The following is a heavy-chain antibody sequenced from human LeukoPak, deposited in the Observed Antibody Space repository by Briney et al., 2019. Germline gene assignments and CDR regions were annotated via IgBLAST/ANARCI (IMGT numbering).Heavy chain of an antibody. Sequence: ASVKVSYKASGSTFSDYHINWVRQASGQGPEWMGWINTKSGDAKYNQAFQGRVTMTRDTSISTAYMELNRLRSDDTAMYYCARDPPVVPAAVSYSWFDPWGQGTLVTVSS. D-gene: IGHD2-2*01. J-gene: IGHJ5*02. V-gene: IGHV1-2*02. CDR1: GSTFSDYH. CDR2: INTKSGDA. CDR3: ARDPPVVPAAVSYSWFDP.